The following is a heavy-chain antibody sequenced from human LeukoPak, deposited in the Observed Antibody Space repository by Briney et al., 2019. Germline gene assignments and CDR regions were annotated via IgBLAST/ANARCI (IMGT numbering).Heavy chain of an antibody. V-gene: IGHV4-34*01. J-gene: IGHJ4*02. D-gene: IGHD1-26*01. CDR2: INHSGST. CDR3: ARVGGTRYFDY. CDR1: GGSFSGYY. Sequence: PSETLSLTCAVYGGSFSGYYWSWIRQPPGKGLEWIGEINHSGSTNYNPSLKSRVTISVDTSKNQFSLKLSSVTAADTAVYYCARVGGTRYFDYWGQGTLVTVSS.